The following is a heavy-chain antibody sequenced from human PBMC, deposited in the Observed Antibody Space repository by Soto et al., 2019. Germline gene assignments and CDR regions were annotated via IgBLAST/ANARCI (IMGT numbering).Heavy chain of an antibody. Sequence: GASVKVSWKASGYTFTSYAMHLVRQAPGQRLEWMGWVNAGNGNTKYSQKFQGRVTITRDTSASTAYMELSSLRSEDTAVYYCASGYTIFGVVTAWTMDVWGKGTTVTVSS. CDR1: GYTFTSYA. CDR3: ASGYTIFGVVTAWTMDV. D-gene: IGHD3-3*01. J-gene: IGHJ6*03. CDR2: VNAGNGNT. V-gene: IGHV1-3*01.